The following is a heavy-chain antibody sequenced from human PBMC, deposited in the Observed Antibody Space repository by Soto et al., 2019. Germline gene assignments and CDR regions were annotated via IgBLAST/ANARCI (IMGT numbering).Heavy chain of an antibody. CDR3: ARDREVVVVAAFDY. CDR2: ISYDGSNK. J-gene: IGHJ4*02. D-gene: IGHD2-15*01. CDR1: GFTFSSYA. Sequence: QVQLVESGGGVVQPGRSLRLSCAASGFTFSSYAMHWVRQAPGKGLEWVAVISYDGSNKYYADSVKGRFTISRDNSKNTLYLQRNSLRAEGTAVYYCARDREVVVVAAFDYWGQGTLVTVSS. V-gene: IGHV3-30-3*01.